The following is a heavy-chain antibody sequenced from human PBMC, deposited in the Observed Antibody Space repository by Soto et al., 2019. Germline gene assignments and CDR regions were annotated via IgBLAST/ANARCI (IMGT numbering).Heavy chain of an antibody. CDR2: ISYSGST. J-gene: IGHJ4*02. V-gene: IGHV4-59*11. Sequence: PSETLSLTCIEPDSANSSHYWSCIRQPQGKGLEWFGFISYSGSTNYNPSLKSRVTVSLDTPKNQFSLKLSSVTAADTAVYYCARAFDYSGYFDYWGQATLVT. CDR3: ARAFDYSGYFDY. D-gene: IGHD3-16*01. CDR1: DSANSSHY.